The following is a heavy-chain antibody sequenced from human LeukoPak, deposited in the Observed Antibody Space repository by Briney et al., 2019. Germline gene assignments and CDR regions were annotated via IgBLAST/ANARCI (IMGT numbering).Heavy chain of an antibody. V-gene: IGHV1-2*02. J-gene: IGHJ4*02. CDR3: ARAQSLTAPAGTFANS. CDR2: INPNSGDT. Sequence: ASVKVSCKASGYTFTGYFLHWVRRAPGQGFEWMGWINPNSGDTSYTQTFQGRVTMTRDTSISTAYMELSSLRSDDMAVYYCARAQSLTAPAGTFANSWGQGTLVTVSS. D-gene: IGHD6-13*01. CDR1: GYTFTGYF.